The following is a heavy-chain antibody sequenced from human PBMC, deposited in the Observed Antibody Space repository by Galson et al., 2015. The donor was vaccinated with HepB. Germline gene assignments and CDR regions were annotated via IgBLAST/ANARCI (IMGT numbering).Heavy chain of an antibody. V-gene: IGHV3-23*01. D-gene: IGHD2-15*01. CDR3: AKGRGRSSYYEGH. CDR2: ISGSGDRT. CDR1: GFTFSSCP. Sequence: SLRLSCAASGFTFSSCPMNWVRQAPGKGLEWVSTISGSGDRTYYADSVKGRFTISRDNSGNTLYLQMNSLRAEDTAVYYCAKGRGRSSYYEGHWGQGALVTVSS. J-gene: IGHJ4*02.